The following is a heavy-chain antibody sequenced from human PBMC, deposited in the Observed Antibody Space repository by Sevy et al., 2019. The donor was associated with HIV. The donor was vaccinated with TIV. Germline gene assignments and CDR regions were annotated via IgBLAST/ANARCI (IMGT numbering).Heavy chain of an antibody. J-gene: IGHJ6*02. CDR2: ISYDGSNK. CDR1: GFTFSSYG. CDR3: AKDRRYSSSSGYYYYYGMDV. Sequence: GGSLRLSCAASGFTFSSYGMHWVRQAPGKGLEWVAVISYDGSNKYYADSVKGRFTISRDNSKNTRYLQMNSLRAEDTAVYYCAKDRRYSSSSGYYYYYGMDVWGQGTTVTVSS. D-gene: IGHD6-6*01. V-gene: IGHV3-30*18.